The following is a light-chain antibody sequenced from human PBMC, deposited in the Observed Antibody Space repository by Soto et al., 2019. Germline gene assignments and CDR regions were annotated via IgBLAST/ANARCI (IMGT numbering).Light chain of an antibody. CDR1: QSVSSN. CDR3: QQYNNWPKT. J-gene: IGKJ1*01. V-gene: IGKV3-15*01. CDR2: GAS. Sequence: EVVLTQSPDTLSLPPGERATLSCRASQSVSSNLAWYQHKPGQAPRLLIYGASTRATGIPARFSGSGSGTEFTLTISSLQSEDVAVYYCQQYNNWPKTFGQGTKVDIK.